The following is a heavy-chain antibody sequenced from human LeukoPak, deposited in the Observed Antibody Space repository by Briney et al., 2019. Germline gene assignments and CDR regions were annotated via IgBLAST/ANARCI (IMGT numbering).Heavy chain of an antibody. V-gene: IGHV4-61*02. Sequence: TSETLSLTCTVSGGSISSGSYYWSWIRQPAGKELEWIGRIYTSGSTNYNPSLESRLTMSIDTSKNQFSLKLSSVTAADTAFYYCARDLVGHIDYWGQGTPVTVSS. CDR2: IYTSGST. J-gene: IGHJ4*02. CDR1: GGSISSGSYY. D-gene: IGHD3/OR15-3a*01. CDR3: ARDLVGHIDY.